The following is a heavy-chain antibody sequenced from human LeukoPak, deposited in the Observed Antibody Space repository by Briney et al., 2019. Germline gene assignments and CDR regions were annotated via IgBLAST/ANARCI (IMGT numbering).Heavy chain of an antibody. J-gene: IGHJ4*02. V-gene: IGHV1-2*04. Sequence: ASVKVSCKASGYTFTGHYMHWVRQAPGQGLEWMGWINPNSGGTNYAQKFQGWVTMTRDTSISTAYMELSRLRSDDTAVYYCARGNSSSSRWAIDYWGQGTLVTVSS. CDR2: INPNSGGT. D-gene: IGHD6-6*01. CDR1: GYTFTGHY. CDR3: ARGNSSSSRWAIDY.